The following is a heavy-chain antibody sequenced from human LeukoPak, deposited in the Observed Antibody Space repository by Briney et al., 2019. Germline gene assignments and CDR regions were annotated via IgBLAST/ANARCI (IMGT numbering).Heavy chain of an antibody. J-gene: IGHJ6*03. CDR2: ISGNGRT. CDR1: GFTVSSNY. CDR3: ATSLGLEDPYYYYYMDV. V-gene: IGHV3-66*02. Sequence: GGSLRLSCAASGFTVSSNYMNWVRQAPGKGLEWVSVISGNGRTFYADSLKGRFIISRDNSKNTLYLQMNSLRAEDTAVYYCATSLGLEDPYYYYYMDVWGKGTTVTVSS. D-gene: IGHD1-1*01.